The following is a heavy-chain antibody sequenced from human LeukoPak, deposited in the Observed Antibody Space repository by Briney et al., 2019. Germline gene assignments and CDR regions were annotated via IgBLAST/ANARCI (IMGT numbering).Heavy chain of an antibody. D-gene: IGHD5-12*01. CDR2: ISGSGGST. V-gene: IGHV3-23*01. CDR3: ARAPSGYGVGDFDY. CDR1: GFTFSSYT. Sequence: GGSLRLSCAASGFTFSSYTMSWVRQAPGKGLEWVSAISGSGGSTYYADSVKGRFTISRDNSKNTLYLQMNSLRAEDTAVYYCARAPSGYGVGDFDYWGQGTLVTVSS. J-gene: IGHJ4*02.